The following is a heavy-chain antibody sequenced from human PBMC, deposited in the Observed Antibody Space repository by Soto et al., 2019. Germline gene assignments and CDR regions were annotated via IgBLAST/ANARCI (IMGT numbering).Heavy chain of an antibody. CDR2: ISSSSSYI. Sequence: GGSLRLSCAASGFTFSSYGMNWVRQAPGKGLEWVSSISSSSSYIYYADTVKGRFTISRDNAKNSLYLQMNSLRAEDTAVYYCARDKVVALQTPYYFDYWGQGTLVTVSS. V-gene: IGHV3-21*01. D-gene: IGHD2-15*01. CDR1: GFTFSSYG. J-gene: IGHJ4*02. CDR3: ARDKVVALQTPYYFDY.